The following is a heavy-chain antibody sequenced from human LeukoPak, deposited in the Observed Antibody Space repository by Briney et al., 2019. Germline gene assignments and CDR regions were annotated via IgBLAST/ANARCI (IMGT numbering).Heavy chain of an antibody. Sequence: GASVKVSCKASGYTLTSYYMHWVRQAPGQGPEWMGVINPSGGSATSYAQKIQGRVTMTRDTSMSTVTMELSSLRSEDTAVYYCPRGTLRSFVFWGRGTLVTVSA. CDR3: PRGTLRSFVF. D-gene: IGHD5-12*01. J-gene: IGHJ4*02. CDR1: GYTLTSYY. CDR2: INPSGGSAT. V-gene: IGHV1-46*01.